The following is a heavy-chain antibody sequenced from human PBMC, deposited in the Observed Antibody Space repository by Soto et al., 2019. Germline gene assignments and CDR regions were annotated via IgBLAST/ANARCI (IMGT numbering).Heavy chain of an antibody. CDR2: ISYDGSNK. CDR3: VAGVPAATHEYYGMDV. D-gene: IGHD2-2*01. CDR1: GFTFSSYA. V-gene: IGHV3-30-3*01. Sequence: QVQLVESGGGVVQPGRSLRLSCAASGFTFSSYAMHWVRQAPGKGLEWVAVISYDGSNKYYADSVKGRFTISRDNSKNTLYLQMNSLRAEDTAVYYCVAGVPAATHEYYGMDVWGQGTTVTVSS. J-gene: IGHJ6*02.